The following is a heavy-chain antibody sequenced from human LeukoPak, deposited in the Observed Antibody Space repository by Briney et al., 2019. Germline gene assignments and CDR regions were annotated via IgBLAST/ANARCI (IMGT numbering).Heavy chain of an antibody. V-gene: IGHV4-59*01. CDR3: ARVGWPYYYYMDV. D-gene: IGHD2-15*01. Sequence: SETLSLTCTVSGGSISSYYWSWIRQPPGKGLEWIGYIYYSGSTNYNPSLKSRVTISVDTSKNQFSLKLSSVTAADTAVYYCARVGWPYYYYMDVWGKGTAVTVSS. CDR2: IYYSGST. CDR1: GGSISSYY. J-gene: IGHJ6*03.